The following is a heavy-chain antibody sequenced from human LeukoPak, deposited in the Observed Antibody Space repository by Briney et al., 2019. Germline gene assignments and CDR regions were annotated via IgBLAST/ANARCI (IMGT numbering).Heavy chain of an antibody. CDR1: GFTFSSYG. Sequence: GGSLRLSCAASGFTFSSYGMHWVRQAPGKGLEWVAFIRYDGSNKYYADSVKGRFTISRDNSKNTLYLQMNSLRAEDTAVYYCARGLAAHDAFDIWGQGTMVTVSS. CDR2: IRYDGSNK. D-gene: IGHD6-13*01. V-gene: IGHV3-30*02. J-gene: IGHJ3*02. CDR3: ARGLAAHDAFDI.